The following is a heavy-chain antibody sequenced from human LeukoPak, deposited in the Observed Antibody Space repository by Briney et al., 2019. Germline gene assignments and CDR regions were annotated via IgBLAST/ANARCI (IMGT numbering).Heavy chain of an antibody. D-gene: IGHD6-13*01. CDR3: ARRRGTAQAFDY. Sequence: PSQTLSLTCAISGDSVSSNSAAWNWIRQSPSRGLEWLGRTYYRSKWSNDYAVSVKSRVIINTDTSKNQFSLQLNSVTPEDTAVYYCARRRGTAQAFDYWGQGALVTVSS. CDR2: TYYRSKWSN. J-gene: IGHJ4*02. V-gene: IGHV6-1*01. CDR1: GDSVSSNSAA.